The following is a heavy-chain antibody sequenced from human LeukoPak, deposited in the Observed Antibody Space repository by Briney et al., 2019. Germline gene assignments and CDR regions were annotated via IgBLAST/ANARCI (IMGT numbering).Heavy chain of an antibody. CDR2: IYPDDSET. D-gene: IGHD6-13*01. J-gene: IGHJ4*02. CDR3: ARPLQGIAATGY. Sequence: GESLKISCKDFGNSFTNYWIGWVRQMPGKGLEWMGIIYPDDSETRYSPSFQGQVTISADKSISTAYLQWSSLKASDTAMYYCARPLQGIAATGYWGQGTLVTVSS. V-gene: IGHV5-51*01. CDR1: GNSFTNYW.